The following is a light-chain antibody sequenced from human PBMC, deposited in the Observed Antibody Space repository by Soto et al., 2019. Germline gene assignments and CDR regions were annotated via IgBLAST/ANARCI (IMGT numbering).Light chain of an antibody. V-gene: IGKV3-15*01. CDR3: QQYSDWPLT. Sequence: EIVMTQSPATLSVSPGERATLSCRASQSVRSNYLAWYQQKPGQAPRLLIYDASTRATGIPARFSGSGSETEFTLTISSLQSEDLAVYFCQQYSDWPLTFGPGTKVDI. CDR2: DAS. CDR1: QSVRSN. J-gene: IGKJ3*01.